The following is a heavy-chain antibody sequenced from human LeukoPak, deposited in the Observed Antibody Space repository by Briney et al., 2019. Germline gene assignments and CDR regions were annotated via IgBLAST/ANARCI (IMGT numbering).Heavy chain of an antibody. CDR1: GGSFSGYY. CDR2: INHSGST. Sequence: SETLSLTCAVYGGSFSGYYWSWIRQPPGKGLEWIGEINHSGSTNYNPSLKSRVTISVDTSKNQFSLKLSSVTAADSAVYYCARGGRQQLTPYYFDYWGQGTLVTVSS. D-gene: IGHD6-13*01. V-gene: IGHV4-34*01. J-gene: IGHJ4*02. CDR3: ARGGRQQLTPYYFDY.